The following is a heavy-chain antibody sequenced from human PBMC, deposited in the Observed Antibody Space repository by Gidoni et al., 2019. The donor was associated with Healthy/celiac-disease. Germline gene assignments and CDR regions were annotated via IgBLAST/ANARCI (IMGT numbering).Heavy chain of an antibody. CDR3: ARTFTVTTHRTSTYYFDY. CDR2: ISSSSSYI. V-gene: IGHV3-21*01. CDR1: GFTFSSYS. Sequence: EVQLVESGGGLVKPGGSLRLSCAASGFTFSSYSMTWVRKAPGKGLEWVSSISSSSSYIYYADSVKGRFTISRDNAKNSLYLQMNSLRAEDTAVYYCARTFTVTTHRTSTYYFDYWGQGTLVTVSS. J-gene: IGHJ4*02. D-gene: IGHD4-17*01.